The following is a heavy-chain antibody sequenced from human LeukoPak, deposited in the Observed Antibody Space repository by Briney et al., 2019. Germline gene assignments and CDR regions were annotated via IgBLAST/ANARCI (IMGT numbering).Heavy chain of an antibody. J-gene: IGHJ5*02. D-gene: IGHD3-16*02. CDR1: GYTFTSYY. CDR3: ARIVDVGLGLDP. Sequence: ASVKVSCKASGYTFTSYYMHWVRQAPGQGLEWMGIINPSGGSTSYAQKFQGRVTMTRDTSTSTAYVELRSLRSDDTAVYYCARIVDVGLGLDPWGQGTPVTVSS. V-gene: IGHV1-46*01. CDR2: INPSGGST.